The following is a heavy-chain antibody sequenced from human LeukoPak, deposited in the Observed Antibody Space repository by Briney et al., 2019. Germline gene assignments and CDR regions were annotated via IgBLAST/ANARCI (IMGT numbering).Heavy chain of an antibody. CDR3: AIDRTDLPY. CDR1: GFKLSSYS. V-gene: IGHV3-21*04. Sequence: GGSLRLSCAASGFKLSSYSMNWVRQAPGKGLEWVSSITSSSSYIYYADSVKGRFTISRDNAKNSLFLQMNSLRAEDTAVYYCAIDRTDLPYWGQGTLVTVSS. J-gene: IGHJ4*02. CDR2: ITSSSSYI.